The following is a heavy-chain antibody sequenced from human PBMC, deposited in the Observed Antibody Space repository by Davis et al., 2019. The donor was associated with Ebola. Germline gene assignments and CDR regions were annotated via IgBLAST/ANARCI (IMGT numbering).Heavy chain of an antibody. J-gene: IGHJ6*03. D-gene: IGHD5-18*01. CDR2: INHSGST. CDR3: ARGYSYGKVEGYYMDV. CDR1: GGSVSSGSYY. V-gene: IGHV4-39*07. Sequence: PSETLSLTCTVSGGSVSSGSYYWSWIRQPPGKGLEWIGEINHSGSTNYNPSLKSRVTISVDTSKNQFSLKLSSVTAADTAVYYCARGYSYGKVEGYYMDVWGKGTTVTVSS.